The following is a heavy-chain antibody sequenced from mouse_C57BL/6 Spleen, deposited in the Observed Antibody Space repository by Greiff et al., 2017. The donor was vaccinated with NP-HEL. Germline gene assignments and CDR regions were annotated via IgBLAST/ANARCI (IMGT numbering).Heavy chain of an antibody. CDR3: ARTGGLRRGNAMDY. D-gene: IGHD2-4*01. CDR2: IDPSDSYT. CDR1: GYTFTSYW. Sequence: QVQLQQPGAELVMPGASVKLSCKASGYTFTSYWMHWVKQRPGQGLEWIGEIDPSDSYTNYNQKFNVKSTLTVEKSSSTAYMQLSSLTSEDSAVYYCARTGGLRRGNAMDYWGQGTSVTVSS. V-gene: IGHV1-69*01. J-gene: IGHJ4*01.